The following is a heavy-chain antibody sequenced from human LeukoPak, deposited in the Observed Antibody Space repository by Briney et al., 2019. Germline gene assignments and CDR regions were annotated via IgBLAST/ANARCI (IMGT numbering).Heavy chain of an antibody. CDR3: ASHLTSVTTGIDY. CDR2: ISGSGVTNYGSGVT. V-gene: IGHV3-23D*01. J-gene: IGHJ4*02. Sequence: GGPLRLSCEASGFTFSNYAMSWVRLAPGKGLEWVSAISGSGVTNYGSGVTYYADSVKGRFTISRDNSRNTLLLQMNSLRAEDTAVYYCASHLTSVTTGIDYWGQGTQVTVSS. CDR1: GFTFSNYA. D-gene: IGHD4-17*01.